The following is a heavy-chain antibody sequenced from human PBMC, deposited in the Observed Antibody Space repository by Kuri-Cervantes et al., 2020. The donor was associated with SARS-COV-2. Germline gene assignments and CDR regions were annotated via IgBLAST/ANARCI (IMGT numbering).Heavy chain of an antibody. CDR3: ARDKIIVVVPAVPDY. V-gene: IGHV3-30*04. Sequence: GESLKISCAASGFTLSSYAMHWVRQAPGKGLEWVAVISYDGSNKYYADSVKGRFTISRDNSKNTLYLQMNSLRAEDTAVYYCARDKIIVVVPAVPDYWGQGTLVTVSS. J-gene: IGHJ4*02. CDR1: GFTLSSYA. D-gene: IGHD2-2*01. CDR2: ISYDGSNK.